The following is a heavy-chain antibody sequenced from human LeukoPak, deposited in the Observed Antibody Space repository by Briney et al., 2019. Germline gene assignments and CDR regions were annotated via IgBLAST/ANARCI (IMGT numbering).Heavy chain of an antibody. J-gene: IGHJ6*04. CDR2: VRLDGSER. CDR3: ARGGI. Sequence: SGGSLRLSCAASGVTPIDHLISWVCEAPGKGLEWVANVRLDGSERNYVDSVKGRFTIYRDSVENTVYLQVNSLRAEDTAVYYCARGGIWGKGTTVTVSS. V-gene: IGHV3-7*01. CDR1: GVTPIDHL. D-gene: IGHD1-26*01.